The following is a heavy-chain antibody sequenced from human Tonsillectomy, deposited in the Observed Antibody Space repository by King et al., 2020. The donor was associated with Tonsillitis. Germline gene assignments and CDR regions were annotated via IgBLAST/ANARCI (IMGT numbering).Heavy chain of an antibody. CDR1: GFTFSSYW. CDR3: ARGDRGAAGHLYDYYGMDV. J-gene: IGHJ6*02. Sequence: VQLVESGGGLAQPGGSLRLSCAASGFTFSSYWMSWVRQTPGKGLEWVANIKEDGSEKYYVDSVKGRFTISRDNAKNSLSLQMDSLRAEDTAVYYCARGDRGAAGHLYDYYGMDVWGQGTTVTVSS. V-gene: IGHV3-7*03. CDR2: IKEDGSEK. D-gene: IGHD6-13*01.